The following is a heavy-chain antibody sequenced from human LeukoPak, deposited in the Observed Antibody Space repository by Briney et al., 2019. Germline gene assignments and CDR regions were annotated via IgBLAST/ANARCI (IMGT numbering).Heavy chain of an antibody. CDR3: ARADDILTGYYLYNWFDP. CDR1: GGSISSSSYY. J-gene: IGHJ5*02. Sequence: SETLSLTCTVSGGSISSSSYYWGWIRQPPRKGLEWIGSIYYSGSTYYNPSLKSRVTISVDTSKNQFSLKLSSVTAADTAVYYCARADDILTGYYLYNWFDPWGQGTLVTVSS. V-gene: IGHV4-39*01. D-gene: IGHD3-9*01. CDR2: IYYSGST.